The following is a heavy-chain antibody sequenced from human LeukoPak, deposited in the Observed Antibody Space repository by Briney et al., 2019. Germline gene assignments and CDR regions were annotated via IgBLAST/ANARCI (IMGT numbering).Heavy chain of an antibody. D-gene: IGHD3-3*01. V-gene: IGHV4-38-2*02. J-gene: IGHJ6*03. CDR2: IYHSGKS. CDR1: GYSISSGYY. CDR3: ARDVPYYDFWSGSEFGYYYYYMDV. Sequence: SETLSLTCSVSGYSISSGYYWDWIRQPPGKGLEWIASIYHSGKSYYNPSLESRVTISVDTSKNQISLKLSSVTAADTAVYYCARDVPYYDFWSGSEFGYYYYYMDVWGKGTTVTVSS.